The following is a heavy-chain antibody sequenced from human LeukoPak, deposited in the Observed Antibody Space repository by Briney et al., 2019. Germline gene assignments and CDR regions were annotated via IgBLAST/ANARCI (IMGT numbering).Heavy chain of an antibody. D-gene: IGHD6-13*01. CDR2: IKQDGSEK. J-gene: IGHJ3*02. CDR3: ARDLEQQLVTDAFDI. CDR1: GFTFSSYW. Sequence: GGSLRLSCAASGFTFSSYWMSWVRQAPGKGLEWVANIKQDGSEKYYVDSVKGRFTISRDNAKNSLYLQMNSLRAEDTAVYYCARDLEQQLVTDAFDIWGQGTMVTVSS. V-gene: IGHV3-7*01.